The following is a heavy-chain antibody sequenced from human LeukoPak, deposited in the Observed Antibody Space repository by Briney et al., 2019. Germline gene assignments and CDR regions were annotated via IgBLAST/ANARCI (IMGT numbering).Heavy chain of an antibody. V-gene: IGHV3-66*02. CDR3: ASRLGSSWGGFDY. CDR2: IYSGGNT. J-gene: IGHJ4*02. Sequence: GGSLRLSCAASGLIFSSHTMNWVRQAPGKGLEWVSVIYSGGNTYYADSVKGRFTISRDNSKNTLYLQMNSLRAEDTAVYYCASRLGSSWGGFDYWGQGTLVTVSS. D-gene: IGHD6-13*01. CDR1: GLIFSSHT.